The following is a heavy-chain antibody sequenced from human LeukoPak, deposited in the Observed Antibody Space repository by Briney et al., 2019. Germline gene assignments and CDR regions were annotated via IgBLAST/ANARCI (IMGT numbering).Heavy chain of an antibody. V-gene: IGHV3-64D*09. CDR3: VKDRHSSSWYLDY. Sequence: GGSLRLSCSASGFTLSSYAIHWVRQAPGKGLEYVSAITGNGGSTYYADSVKGRFTISRDNSKNTLYLQMGSLRAEDTAVYYCVKDRHSSSWYLDYWGQGTLVTVSS. D-gene: IGHD6-13*01. CDR2: ITGNGGST. J-gene: IGHJ4*02. CDR1: GFTLSSYA.